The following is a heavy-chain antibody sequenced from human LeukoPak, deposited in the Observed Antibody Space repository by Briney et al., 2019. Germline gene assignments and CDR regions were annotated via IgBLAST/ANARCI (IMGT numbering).Heavy chain of an antibody. D-gene: IGHD2-21*02. J-gene: IGHJ3*02. CDR3: ARGGGDAAFDI. CDR2: IGTAGDT. V-gene: IGHV3-13*01. Sequence: GGSLRLSCAASGFTFSSYDMHWVRQATGKGLEWVSAIGTAGDTYYPGSVKGRFTISRENAKNSLYLQMNSLRAGDTAAYYCARGGGDAAFDIWGQGTMVTVSS. CDR1: GFTFSSYD.